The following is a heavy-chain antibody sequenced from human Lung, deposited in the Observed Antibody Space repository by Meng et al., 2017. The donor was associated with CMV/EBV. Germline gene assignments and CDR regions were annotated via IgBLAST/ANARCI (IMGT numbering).Heavy chain of an antibody. CDR2: ISTYNDDK. CDR1: GYTFTGYG. J-gene: IGHJ4*01. D-gene: IGHD1-26*01. V-gene: IGHV1-18*01. Sequence: SVXVSCKTSGYTFTGYGISWVRQAPGQGLEWMGWISTYNDDKTYVQKFQTRVTMTTDSSTSTAYMELRNLRSDDTAVYYCARDRVGEPTFDYWGQGTLVTVSS. CDR3: ARDRVGEPTFDY.